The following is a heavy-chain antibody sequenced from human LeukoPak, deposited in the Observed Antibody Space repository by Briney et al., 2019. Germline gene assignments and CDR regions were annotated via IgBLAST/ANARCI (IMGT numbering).Heavy chain of an antibody. CDR3: ARDSWVTTFRFDP. CDR2: INAGNGDR. D-gene: IGHD4-17*01. J-gene: IGHJ5*02. Sequence: GASVKVSCKASGYTFTDYAMHWVRQAPGQRLEWVGWINAGNGDRKYSQKFQGRVTITWDTSASTAYMELSGLTSEDTAVYYCARDSWVTTFRFDPWGQGTLVIVSS. CDR1: GYTFTDYA. V-gene: IGHV1-3*01.